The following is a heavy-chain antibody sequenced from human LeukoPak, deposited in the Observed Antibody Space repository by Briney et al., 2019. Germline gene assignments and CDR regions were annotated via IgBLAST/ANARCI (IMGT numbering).Heavy chain of an antibody. V-gene: IGHV1-2*02. D-gene: IGHD6-19*01. CDR1: GYTFTGYY. CDR3: ARYSSGWYRFRNSLPPDY. CDR2: INPNSGGT. J-gene: IGHJ4*02. Sequence: ASVKVSCKASGYTFTGYYMHWVRQAPGQGLEWMGWINPNSGGTNYAQKFQGRVTMTRDTSISTAYMDLRSLRSDDTAVYYCARYSSGWYRFRNSLPPDYWGQGTLVTVSS.